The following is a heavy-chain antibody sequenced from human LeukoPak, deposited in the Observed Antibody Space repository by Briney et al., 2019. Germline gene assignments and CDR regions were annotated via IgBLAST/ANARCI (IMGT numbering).Heavy chain of an antibody. D-gene: IGHD2-2*01. CDR3: ARGYCTSTSCHFDY. V-gene: IGHV1-8*03. J-gene: IGHJ4*02. CDR1: GYTFTIYD. CDR2: MNPNSGNT. Sequence: ASVKVSCKAPGYTFTIYDINWVRQATGQGLEWMGWMNPNSGNTGYAQKFQGRVTITRNTSISTAYMELSSLRSEDTAVYYCARGYCTSTSCHFDYWGQGTLVTVSS.